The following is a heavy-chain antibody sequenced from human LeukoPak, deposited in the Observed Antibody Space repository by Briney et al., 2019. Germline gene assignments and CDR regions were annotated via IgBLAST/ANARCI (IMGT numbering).Heavy chain of an antibody. CDR1: GGSISSYY. J-gene: IGHJ3*01. V-gene: IGHV4-59*08. D-gene: IGHD2-8*01. CDR2: IYYSGST. Sequence: SETLSLTCTVSGGSISSYYWSWIPQPPGKGLEWIGYIYYSGSTNYNPSLKSRVTISVDTSKNQFSLKLSSVTAADTAVYYCARVKGVYAFDFWGQGTMVTVSS. CDR3: ARVKGVYAFDF.